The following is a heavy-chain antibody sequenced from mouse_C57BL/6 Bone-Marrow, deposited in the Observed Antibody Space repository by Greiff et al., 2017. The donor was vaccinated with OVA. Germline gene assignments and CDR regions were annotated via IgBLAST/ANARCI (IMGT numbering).Heavy chain of an antibody. CDR1: GISLSTFGMG. J-gene: IGHJ3*01. D-gene: IGHD2-4*01. V-gene: IGHV8-8*01. Sequence: QVTLKVSGPGILQPSQTLSLTCSFSGISLSTFGMGVGWIRQPSGKGLEWLAHIWWDDDKYYNPALKSRLTISKDTSKHQVFLKIANVDTADTATYYCARIRYGVIHYEYGSPYWGQGTLVTVSA. CDR2: IWWDDDK. CDR3: ARIRYGVIHYEYGSPY.